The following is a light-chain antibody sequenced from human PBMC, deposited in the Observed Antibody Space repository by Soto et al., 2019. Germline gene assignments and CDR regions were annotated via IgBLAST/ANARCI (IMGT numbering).Light chain of an antibody. Sequence: QSALTQPPSASGSPGQSVTISCTGTSSDVGGYNYVSWYQQHPGKAPKLMIYEVSKRPSGVPDRFSGSKSGNTASLTVSGLQVEDEADYYCSSYTSSSTRVFGGGTKLTVL. V-gene: IGLV2-8*01. CDR1: SSDVGGYNY. CDR2: EVS. J-gene: IGLJ3*02. CDR3: SSYTSSSTRV.